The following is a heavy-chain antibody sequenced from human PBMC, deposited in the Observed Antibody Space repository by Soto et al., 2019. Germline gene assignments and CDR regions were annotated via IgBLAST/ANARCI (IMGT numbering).Heavy chain of an antibody. J-gene: IGHJ4*02. CDR1: GGSISSYY. Sequence: QVHLQESGPGLVKPSETLSLTCTVSGGSISSYYWSWIRQPPGKGLEWIGYIYYSGSTNYNPSLKSRVTISVDTSKNQFSLKLSSVTAADTAVYYCAAGSGWDGPLVYWGQGTLVTVSS. CDR2: IYYSGST. D-gene: IGHD6-19*01. V-gene: IGHV4-59*01. CDR3: AAGSGWDGPLVY.